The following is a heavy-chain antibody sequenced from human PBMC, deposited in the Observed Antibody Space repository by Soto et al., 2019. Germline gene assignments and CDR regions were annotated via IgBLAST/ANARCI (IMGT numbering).Heavy chain of an antibody. V-gene: IGHV1-69*13. CDR1: GGTFSSYA. CDR3: ARDKGPITMVRGLPKNNWFDP. D-gene: IGHD3-10*01. CDR2: IIPIFGTA. Sequence: GASVKVSCKASGGTFSSYAISWVRQAPGQGLEWMGGIIPIFGTANYAQKFQGRVTITADESTSTAYMELSSLRSEDMAVYYCARDKGPITMVRGLPKNNWFDPWGQGTMVTVSS. J-gene: IGHJ5*02.